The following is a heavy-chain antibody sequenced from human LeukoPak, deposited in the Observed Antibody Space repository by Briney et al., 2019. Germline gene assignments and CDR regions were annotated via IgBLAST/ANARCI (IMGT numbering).Heavy chain of an antibody. D-gene: IGHD1-26*01. Sequence: ASVKVSCKASGGTFSSYAISWVRQAPGQGLEWMGRIIPILGIANYAQKFQGRVTITADKSTSTAYMELSSLRSEDTAVYYCATSGATTSFDYWGQGTLVTVSS. V-gene: IGHV1-69*04. J-gene: IGHJ4*02. CDR2: IIPILGIA. CDR1: GGTFSSYA. CDR3: ATSGATTSFDY.